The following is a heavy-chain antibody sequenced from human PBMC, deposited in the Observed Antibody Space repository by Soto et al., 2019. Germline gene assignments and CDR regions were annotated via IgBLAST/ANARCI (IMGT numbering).Heavy chain of an antibody. Sequence: GGSLRLSCSASGFTFGDFSMSWFRQAPGKGLEYIGFIRSKDYGGTTEYAASVKGRFTILRDDSKSIAYLQMNSLKIEDTAVYYCARCLTIRCYASAYWGRGTRVTVSS. CDR2: IRSKDYGGTT. J-gene: IGHJ4*02. CDR3: ARCLTIRCYASAY. D-gene: IGHD2-2*01. CDR1: GFTFGDFS. V-gene: IGHV3-49*03.